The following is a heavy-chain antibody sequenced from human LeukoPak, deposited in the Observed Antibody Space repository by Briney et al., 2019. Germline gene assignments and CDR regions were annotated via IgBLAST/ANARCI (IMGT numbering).Heavy chain of an antibody. CDR2: ISNSGST. D-gene: IGHD3-22*01. Sequence: SETLYLTCTVSGGSNYWSWIRQPPGKGLEWIGYISNSGSTKYNPSLKSRVTISVDTSKNQFSLKLSSVTAADTAVYYCATYDTSGYHYFAYWGQGTLVPVSS. V-gene: IGHV4-59*01. CDR1: GGSNY. J-gene: IGHJ4*02. CDR3: ATYDTSGYHYFAY.